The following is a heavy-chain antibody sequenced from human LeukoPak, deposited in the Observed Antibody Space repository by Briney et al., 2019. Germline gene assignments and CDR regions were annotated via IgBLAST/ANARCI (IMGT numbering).Heavy chain of an antibody. CDR3: ASLGPIVGATTFDY. V-gene: IGHV5-10-1*01. CDR2: IDPSDSYT. Sequence: GESLKISCKASGYSFTNYWINWVRQMPGKGLEWMGRIDPSDSYTNYSPSFQGHVIISADKSISTAYLQWSSLKASDTAMYYCASLGPIVGATTFDYWGQGTLVTVSS. J-gene: IGHJ4*02. D-gene: IGHD1-26*01. CDR1: GYSFTNYW.